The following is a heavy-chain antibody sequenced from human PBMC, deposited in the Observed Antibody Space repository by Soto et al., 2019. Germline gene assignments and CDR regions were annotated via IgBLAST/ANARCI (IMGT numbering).Heavy chain of an antibody. J-gene: IGHJ6*02. CDR3: ASKGPKGRVTTSWGMDV. CDR1: GYTFTSYD. D-gene: IGHD4-4*01. V-gene: IGHV1-8*01. CDR2: MNPNSGNT. Sequence: QVQLVQSGAEVKKPGASVKVSCTASGYTFTSYDINWVRQATGQGLEWMGWMNPNSGNTGYAQKFQGRVTMTRNTSISTAYMELSSLRSEDTAVYYCASKGPKGRVTTSWGMDVWGQGTTVTVSS.